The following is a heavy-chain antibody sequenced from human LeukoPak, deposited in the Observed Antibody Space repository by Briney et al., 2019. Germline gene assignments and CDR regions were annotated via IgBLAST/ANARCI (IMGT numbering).Heavy chain of an antibody. CDR2: ISGSGSST. CDR3: ARGYYYGSGSYWGFDY. Sequence: PGGSLRLSCAASGFTFSSYAMSWVRPAPGKGLEWVSAISGSGSSTYYADSVKGRFTISRDNSKNTLYLQMNSLRAEDTAVYYCARGYYYGSGSYWGFDYWGQGTLVTVSS. CDR1: GFTFSSYA. J-gene: IGHJ4*02. D-gene: IGHD3-10*01. V-gene: IGHV3-23*01.